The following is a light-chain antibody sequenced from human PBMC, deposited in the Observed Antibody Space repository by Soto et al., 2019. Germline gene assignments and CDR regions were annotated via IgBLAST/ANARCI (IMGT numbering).Light chain of an antibody. V-gene: IGKV1-33*01. CDR1: QDISNY. CDR3: QQSYSRPRT. CDR2: DAS. Sequence: DIQMTQSPSSLSASVGDRVTITCQASQDISNYLNWYQQKPGKAPKLLIYDASNLETGVPSRFSGSGSGTDFTLTISSLQPEDFATYFCQQSYSRPRTFGQRTRLEI. J-gene: IGKJ5*01.